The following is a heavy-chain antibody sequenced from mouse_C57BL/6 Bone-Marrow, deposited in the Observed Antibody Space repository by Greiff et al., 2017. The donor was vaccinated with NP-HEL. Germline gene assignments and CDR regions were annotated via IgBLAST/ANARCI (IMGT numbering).Heavy chain of an antibody. Sequence: VQLQESGAELARPGASVKMSCKASGYTFTSYTMHWVKQRPGQGLEWIGYINPSSGYTKYNQKFKDKATLTADKSSSTAYMQLSSLTSEDSAVYYCARYQPYYFDYWGQGTTLTVSS. CDR1: GYTFTSYT. CDR3: ARYQPYYFDY. CDR2: INPSSGYT. J-gene: IGHJ2*01. V-gene: IGHV1-4*01.